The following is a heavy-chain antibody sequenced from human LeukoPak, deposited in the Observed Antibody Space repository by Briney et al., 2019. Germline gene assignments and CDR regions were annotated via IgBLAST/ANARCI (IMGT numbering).Heavy chain of an antibody. J-gene: IGHJ4*02. CDR2: INHSGST. CDR1: GGSFSGYY. V-gene: IGHV4-34*01. CDR3: ARVPFYNWNPPEQYYFDY. Sequence: PSETLSLTCAVYGGSFSGYYWSWIRQPPGKGLEWIGEINHSGSTNYNPSLKSRVTISVDTSKNQFSLKLSSVTAADTAVYYCARVPFYNWNPPEQYYFDYWGQGTLVTVSS. D-gene: IGHD1-20*01.